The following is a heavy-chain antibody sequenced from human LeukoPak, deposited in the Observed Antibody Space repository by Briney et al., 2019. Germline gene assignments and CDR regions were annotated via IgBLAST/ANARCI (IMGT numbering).Heavy chain of an antibody. Sequence: PSQTLSLTCTVSGGSISSGDYYWSWIRQPPGKGLEWIGYIYYSGSTYYNPSLKSRVTISVDTSKNQFSLKLSSVTAADTAVYYCARERHLKGAGPQIYYFDYWGQGTLVTVSS. CDR2: IYYSGST. J-gene: IGHJ4*02. V-gene: IGHV4-30-4*01. D-gene: IGHD6-19*01. CDR1: GGSISSGDYY. CDR3: ARERHLKGAGPQIYYFDY.